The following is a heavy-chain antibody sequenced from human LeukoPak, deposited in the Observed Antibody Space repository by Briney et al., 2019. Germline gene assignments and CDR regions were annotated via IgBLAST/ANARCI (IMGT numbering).Heavy chain of an antibody. CDR3: ARPSLYTGSYYDY. D-gene: IGHD1-26*01. V-gene: IGHV3-48*04. Sequence: PGGSLRLSCAASGFTFSTYNMNWVRQAPGKGLEWVSYISSSSSTIYYADSVKGRSTISRDNAKNSLYLQMNSLRVEDAAVYYCARPSLYTGSYYDYWGQGTLVTVSS. J-gene: IGHJ4*02. CDR1: GFTFSTYN. CDR2: ISSSSSTI.